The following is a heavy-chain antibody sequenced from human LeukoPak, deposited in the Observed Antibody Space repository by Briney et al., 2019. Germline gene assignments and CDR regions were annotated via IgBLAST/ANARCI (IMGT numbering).Heavy chain of an antibody. D-gene: IGHD6-19*01. CDR2: ISAYNGNT. Sequence: ASVKVSCKASGYTFTSYGISWVRQAPGQRLEWMGWISAYNGNTNYAQKLQGRVTMTTDTSTSTAYMELRSLRSDDTAVYYCARDRGEQWLVPSYYYGMDVWGKGTTVTVSS. CDR3: ARDRGEQWLVPSYYYGMDV. J-gene: IGHJ6*04. CDR1: GYTFTSYG. V-gene: IGHV1-18*04.